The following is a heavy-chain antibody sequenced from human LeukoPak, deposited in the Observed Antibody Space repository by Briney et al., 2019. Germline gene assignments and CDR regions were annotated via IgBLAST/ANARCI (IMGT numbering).Heavy chain of an antibody. Sequence: PGGSLSLSCAASGFTFSHYSMHWVRQPPGKGLECVSYINDNSDTIFYPDSVKGRFTISRDNAKNSLYLQMNSLGAEDTAVYYCVRDLFGRDRRPFDCWGQGTLVTVSS. J-gene: IGHJ4*02. CDR1: GFTFSHYS. CDR3: VRDLFGRDRRPFDC. D-gene: IGHD3-16*01. CDR2: INDNSDTI. V-gene: IGHV3-48*04.